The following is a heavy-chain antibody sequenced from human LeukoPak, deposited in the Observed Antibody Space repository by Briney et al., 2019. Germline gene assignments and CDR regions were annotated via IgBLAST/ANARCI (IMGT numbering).Heavy chain of an antibody. CDR2: IYSDGTT. J-gene: IGHJ3*02. V-gene: IGHV3-53*01. CDR1: GFTVSTNY. Sequence: GGSLRLSCAASGFTVSTNYMTWVRQAPGKGLEWVSEIYSDGTTYYAASVKGRFSISRDNSKNTVYLEVNSLRGEDTAIYYCTRDLRKHGVFDIWGQGTMVTVSS. CDR3: TRDLRKHGVFDI.